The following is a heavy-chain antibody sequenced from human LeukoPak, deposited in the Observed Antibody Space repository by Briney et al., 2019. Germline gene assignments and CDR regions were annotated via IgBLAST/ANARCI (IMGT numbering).Heavy chain of an antibody. D-gene: IGHD2-2*01. J-gene: IGHJ4*02. CDR1: GYTFTGYY. Sequence: GASVKVSCKASGYTFTGYYIQWLRQAPGQGLEWMGWINPNSGDTKYEQRFQGRVTMTRDTSISTAYMELTRLRSDDAAVYFCARDGSWSSISYSDYWGQGTLVTVSS. V-gene: IGHV1-2*02. CDR3: ARDGSWSSISYSDY. CDR2: INPNSGDT.